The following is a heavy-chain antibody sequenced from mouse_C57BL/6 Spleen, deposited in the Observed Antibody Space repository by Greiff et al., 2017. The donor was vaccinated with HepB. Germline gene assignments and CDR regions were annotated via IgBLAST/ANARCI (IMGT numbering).Heavy chain of an antibody. CDR2: INPNNGGT. CDR1: GYTFTDYY. V-gene: IGHV1-26*01. CDR3: ARYSNGAMDY. D-gene: IGHD2-5*01. J-gene: IGHJ4*01. Sequence: EVQLQQSGPELVKPGASVKISCKASGYTFTDYYMNWVKQSHGKSLEWIGDINPNNGGTSYNQKFKGKATLTVDKSSSTAYMELRSLTSEDSAVYYCARYSNGAMDYWGQGTSVTVSS.